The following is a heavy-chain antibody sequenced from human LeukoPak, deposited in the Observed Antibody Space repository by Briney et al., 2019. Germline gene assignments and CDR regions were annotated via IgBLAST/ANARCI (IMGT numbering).Heavy chain of an antibody. Sequence: ASVKVSCKASGYTFTSYGISWVRQAPGQGLEWMGWISAYNGNTNYAQKLQGRVTMTTDTSTSTAYMELRSLRSDDTAVYYCARVLLQWPHEWFDPWGQGTLVTVSS. CDR2: ISAYNGNT. J-gene: IGHJ5*02. D-gene: IGHD6-19*01. V-gene: IGHV1-18*01. CDR3: ARVLLQWPHEWFDP. CDR1: GYTFTSYG.